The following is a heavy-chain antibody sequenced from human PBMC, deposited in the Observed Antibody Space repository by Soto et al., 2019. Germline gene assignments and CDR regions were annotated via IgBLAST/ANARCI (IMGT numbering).Heavy chain of an antibody. CDR3: ARGGAAIFGVIDS. Sequence: ASVKVSCKASGYSFFSYYIHWVRQAPGQGLEWMGRFLASGGNTDYAQRFRGRVSMTRDTSSTNTVSLELTSLTSDDTAVYYCARGGAAIFGVIDSWGQGTRVTVSS. V-gene: IGHV1-46*01. CDR1: GYSFFSYY. D-gene: IGHD3-3*02. J-gene: IGHJ4*02. CDR2: FLASGGNT.